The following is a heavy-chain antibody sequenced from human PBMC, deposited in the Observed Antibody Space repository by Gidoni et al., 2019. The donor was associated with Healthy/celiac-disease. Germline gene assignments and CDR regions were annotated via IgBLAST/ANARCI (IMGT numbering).Heavy chain of an antibody. CDR2: ISSSSSYI. D-gene: IGHD6-19*01. Sequence: EVQLVESGGGLVKPGGSLRLSGAASGFPFSSYSMNWVRQAPGKGLEGVSAISSSSSYIYYADSVKGRFTISRDNAKNSLYLQMNSLRAEDTAVYYCARDMSSGWYYGFDYWGQGTLVTVSS. V-gene: IGHV3-21*01. CDR3: ARDMSSGWYYGFDY. CDR1: GFPFSSYS. J-gene: IGHJ4*02.